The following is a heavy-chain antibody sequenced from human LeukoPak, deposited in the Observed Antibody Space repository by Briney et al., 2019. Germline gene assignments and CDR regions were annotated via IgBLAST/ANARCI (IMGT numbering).Heavy chain of an antibody. D-gene: IGHD5-18*01. Sequence: SVKVSCKASEGTFSSYAISWVRQAPGQGLEWMGRIIPIFGIANYAQKFQGRVTITADKSTSTAYMELSSLRSEDTAVYYCARAMDTAMVNGGDYWGQGTLATVSS. CDR2: IIPIFGIA. J-gene: IGHJ4*02. CDR3: ARAMDTAMVNGGDY. CDR1: EGTFSSYA. V-gene: IGHV1-69*04.